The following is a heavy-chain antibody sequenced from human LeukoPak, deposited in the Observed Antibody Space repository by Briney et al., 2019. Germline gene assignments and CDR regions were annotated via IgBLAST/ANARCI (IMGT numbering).Heavy chain of an antibody. CDR3: ARDGVPYSSSPRWFDL. J-gene: IGHJ5*02. Sequence: GGSLRLSCAASGFTFSSYSMNWVRQAPGKGLEWVSYISSSSSTIYYADSVKGRFTISRDNAKNSLYLQMNSLRAEDTAVYYCARDGVPYSSSPRWFDLWGQGTLVTVSS. V-gene: IGHV3-48*04. D-gene: IGHD6-13*01. CDR1: GFTFSSYS. CDR2: ISSSSSTI.